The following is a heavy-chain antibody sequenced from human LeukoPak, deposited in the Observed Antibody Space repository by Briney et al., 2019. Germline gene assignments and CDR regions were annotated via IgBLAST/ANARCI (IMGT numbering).Heavy chain of an antibody. V-gene: IGHV5-51*01. D-gene: IGHD4-23*01. Sequence: EESLKISCKGSGYSFTSNWIAWVRQMPGKGLEWMGIIYPGDSDTRYSPSFQGQVTISADKSISTTYLQWSSLKASDTAMYYCAKEGTTVVRRGYGMDVWGQGTSATVSS. CDR2: IYPGDSDT. J-gene: IGHJ6*02. CDR1: GYSFTSNW. CDR3: AKEGTTVVRRGYGMDV.